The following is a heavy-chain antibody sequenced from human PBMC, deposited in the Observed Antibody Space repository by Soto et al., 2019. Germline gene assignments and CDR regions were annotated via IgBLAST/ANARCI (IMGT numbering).Heavy chain of an antibody. J-gene: IGHJ5*02. CDR3: ARGLLDSSSPEPNWFDP. CDR1: GYTFTGYY. V-gene: IGHV1-2*02. D-gene: IGHD6-13*01. CDR2: INPNGGGT. Sequence: ASVKVSCKASGYTFTGYYMHWVRQAPGQGLEWMGWINPNGGGTNYAQKFQGRVTMTRDTSISTAYMELSRLRSDDTAVYYCARGLLDSSSPEPNWFDPWGQGTLVTVSS.